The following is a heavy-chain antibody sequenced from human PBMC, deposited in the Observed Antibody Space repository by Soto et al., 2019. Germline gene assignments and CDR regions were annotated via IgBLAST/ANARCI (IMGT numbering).Heavy chain of an antibody. CDR3: ATVATHSYNWIDP. J-gene: IGHJ5*02. V-gene: IGHV3-74*01. D-gene: IGHD3-3*02. CDR1: GFTFNSYW. CDR2: INADGGTT. Sequence: EVQLVESGGGLVQPGGSLRLSCAASGFTFNSYWMHWVRQAPGKGLVWVARINADGGTTTYADSVKERFTISRDNAKNTLYLQMNRLRAEDTAVYFCATVATHSYNWIDPWGQGTLVTISS.